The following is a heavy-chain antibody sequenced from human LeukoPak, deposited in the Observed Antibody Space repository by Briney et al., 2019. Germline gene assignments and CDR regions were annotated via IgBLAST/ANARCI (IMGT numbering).Heavy chain of an antibody. CDR3: ARDLKTSGWYGDFDY. J-gene: IGHJ4*02. V-gene: IGHV3-53*01. D-gene: IGHD6-19*01. CDR1: GFTFSGQY. Sequence: PGGSLRLSCLASGFTFSGQYMSWVRQAPGKGLELVSAIFSGGSTFYADSVTGRFTISRDNSKTTVYLEMNSLRAEDTAVYYCARDLKTSGWYGDFDYWGQGTLVTVSS. CDR2: IFSGGST.